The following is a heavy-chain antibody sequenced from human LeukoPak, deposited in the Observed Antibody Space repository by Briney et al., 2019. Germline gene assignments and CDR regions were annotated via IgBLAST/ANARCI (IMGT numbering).Heavy chain of an antibody. V-gene: IGHV1-2*02. Sequence: ASVKVSFMASGYTFTDYYMHWVRQAPGQGLEWMGWVNVNTGATLYAQKFQGRVTMSRDASITTAYMELNGLRSDDTAVYYCASPQRGSGSYYSDYWGQGTLVTVSS. CDR2: VNVNTGAT. D-gene: IGHD3-10*01. CDR3: ASPQRGSGSYYSDY. CDR1: GYTFTDYY. J-gene: IGHJ4*02.